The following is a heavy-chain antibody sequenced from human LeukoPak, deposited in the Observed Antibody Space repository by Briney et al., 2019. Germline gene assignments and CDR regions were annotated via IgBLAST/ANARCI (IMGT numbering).Heavy chain of an antibody. V-gene: IGHV1-69*04. Sequence: ASVKVSCKASGGSFNTFVVGWVRQAPGQGLEWMGRIIPALPLTNYAQKFQGRLTITADKSTNTAYMKLNSLRSEDTAIYYCARGGDYGDYRNWHLDLWGRGTLVLVSS. CDR3: ARGGDYGDYRNWHLDL. CDR2: IIPALPLT. CDR1: GGSFNTFV. J-gene: IGHJ2*01. D-gene: IGHD4-17*01.